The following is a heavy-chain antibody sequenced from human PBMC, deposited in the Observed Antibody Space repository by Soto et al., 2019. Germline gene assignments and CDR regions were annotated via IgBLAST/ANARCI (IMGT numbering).Heavy chain of an antibody. V-gene: IGHV4-4*02. D-gene: IGHD4-17*01. CDR2: ISHTGTT. CDR3: ARVPDDYGDFYFDY. J-gene: IGHJ4*02. CDR1: GDSISGSQW. Sequence: SETLSLTCAVSGDSISGSQWWSWVRLPPGKGLEWIGEISHTGTTNYNPSLKSRVTMSVDKPKNQFSLKLSSVTAADTAVYYCARVPDDYGDFYFDYWGQGTLVTVSS.